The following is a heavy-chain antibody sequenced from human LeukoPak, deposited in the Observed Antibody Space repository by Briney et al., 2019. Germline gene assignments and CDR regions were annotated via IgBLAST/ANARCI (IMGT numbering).Heavy chain of an antibody. Sequence: GGSLRLSCAASGFTFSSSAMSWVRQAPGKGLEWVAFIRYDGSNKYYADSVKGRFTISRDNSKNTLYLQMNSLRAEDTAVYYCAKDRLAAAGLFDYWGQGTLVTVSS. D-gene: IGHD6-13*01. CDR2: IRYDGSNK. CDR1: GFTFSSSA. CDR3: AKDRLAAAGLFDY. V-gene: IGHV3-30*02. J-gene: IGHJ4*02.